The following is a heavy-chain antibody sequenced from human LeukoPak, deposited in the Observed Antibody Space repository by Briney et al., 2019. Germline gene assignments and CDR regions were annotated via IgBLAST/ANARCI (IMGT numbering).Heavy chain of an antibody. D-gene: IGHD5-12*01. CDR1: GYSFTNYK. J-gene: IGHJ4*02. Sequence: ASVKVSCKASGYSFTNYKIHWLRQAPGQGLQWMGIIDPSGPSVTYAQIFQGRLIVTRDTSTSTVYMQLSSLRSEDTAMYYCARATSPIAYDWNSWGQGALVTVSS. V-gene: IGHV1-46*01. CDR3: ARATSPIAYDWNS. CDR2: IDPSGPSV.